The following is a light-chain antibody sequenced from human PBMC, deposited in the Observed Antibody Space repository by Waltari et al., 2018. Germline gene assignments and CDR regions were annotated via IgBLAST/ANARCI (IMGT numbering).Light chain of an antibody. V-gene: IGKV3-20*01. CDR3: QHYGGSPPYT. CDR2: GAS. CDR1: QSVSSSY. J-gene: IGKJ2*01. Sequence: EIVLTQSPGTLSLSPGERATLSCRASQSVSSSYLAWYQHKLGQAPRLLSYGASTRATGVPDRFSGSGSGTDFTLTISRLEPEDFTVYYCQHYGGSPPYTFGQGTKLEIK.